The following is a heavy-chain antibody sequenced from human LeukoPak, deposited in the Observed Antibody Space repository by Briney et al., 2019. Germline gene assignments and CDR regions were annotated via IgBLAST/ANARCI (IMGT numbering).Heavy chain of an antibody. V-gene: IGHV3-23*01. CDR2: ISDSGGRT. CDR3: AKDLPTKCRGDCPSDY. Sequence: QPGGSLRLSCAAPGLTFRSYGMNWVRQAPGKGLGWVSFISDSGGRTYYAESVKGRFAISRDNSKNTLYLQMNSLRVEDTAVYYCAKDLPTKCRGDCPSDYWGQGTLVTVSS. CDR1: GLTFRSYG. D-gene: IGHD2-21*02. J-gene: IGHJ4*02.